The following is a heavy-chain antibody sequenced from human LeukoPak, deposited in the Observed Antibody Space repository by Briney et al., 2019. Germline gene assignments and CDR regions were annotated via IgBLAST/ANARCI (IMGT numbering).Heavy chain of an antibody. Sequence: GGSLRLSCAASGFTFSSYGMSWVRQAPGKGLEWVSAISGSGGSTYYADSVKGRFTISRDNSKNTLYLQMNSLRAEDAAVYYCAKDGYYYYDSSGYFLIWGQGTMVTVSS. D-gene: IGHD3-22*01. CDR3: AKDGYYYYDSSGYFLI. V-gene: IGHV3-23*01. CDR2: ISGSGGST. J-gene: IGHJ3*02. CDR1: GFTFSSYG.